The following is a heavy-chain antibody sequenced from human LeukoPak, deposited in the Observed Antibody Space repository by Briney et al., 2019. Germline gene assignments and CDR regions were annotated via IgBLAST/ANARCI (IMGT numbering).Heavy chain of an antibody. V-gene: IGHV4-61*02. J-gene: IGHJ4*02. CDR1: GGSISSSSYY. D-gene: IGHD4/OR15-4a*01. Sequence: SETLSLTCTVSGGSISSSSYYWGWIRQPAGKGLEWIARIDTSGSTVYNPSLKSRVTLSGDTSKNQFSLNLSSVTAADTAVYYCARQYYGAFDYWGLGTLVTVSS. CDR3: ARQYYGAFDY. CDR2: IDTSGST.